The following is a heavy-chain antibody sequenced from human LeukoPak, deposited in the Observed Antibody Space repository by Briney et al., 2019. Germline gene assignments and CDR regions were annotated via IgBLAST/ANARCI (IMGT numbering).Heavy chain of an antibody. CDR2: ISYDGSNE. J-gene: IGHJ6*04. CDR3: ARAQLEGPVGVLYYGMDV. D-gene: IGHD1-1*01. V-gene: IGHV3-30*04. Sequence: GRSLRLSCAASGFTFSSYAMHWVRQAPGKGLEWVAVISYDGSNEYYADSVKGRFTISRDNSKNTLYLQMNSLRAEDTAVYYCARAQLEGPVGVLYYGMDVWGKGTTVTVSS. CDR1: GFTFSSYA.